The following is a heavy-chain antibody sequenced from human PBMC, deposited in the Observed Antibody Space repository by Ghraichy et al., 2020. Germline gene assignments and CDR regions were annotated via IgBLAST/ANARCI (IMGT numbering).Heavy chain of an antibody. V-gene: IGHV3-48*03. D-gene: IGHD1-14*01. CDR3: ARDRSANRCIFDY. CDR1: GFTFSSYE. Sequence: GGSLRLSCAASGFTFSSYEMNWVRQAPGKGLEWVSYISSSGSTIYYADSVKGRFTISRDNAKNSLNLQMNSLRAEDTAVYYCARDRSANRCIFDYWGQGTLVTVSS. CDR2: ISSSGSTI. J-gene: IGHJ4*02.